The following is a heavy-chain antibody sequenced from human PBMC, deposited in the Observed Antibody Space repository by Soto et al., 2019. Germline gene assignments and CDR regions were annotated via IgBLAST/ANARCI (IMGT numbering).Heavy chain of an antibody. V-gene: IGHV3-9*01. Sequence: EVQLEESGGALVQPGRSLRLSCAASGFTFDDYAMYWVRHVLGKGLEWVSSISWNSGNIGYADSVKGRFTTSRDNDENSLYLQMNSLRPEETALYYCVRSKGGYSYGTPFDYWGQGTLVTVSS. J-gene: IGHJ4*02. D-gene: IGHD5-18*01. CDR2: ISWNSGNI. CDR3: VRSKGGYSYGTPFDY. CDR1: GFTFDDYA.